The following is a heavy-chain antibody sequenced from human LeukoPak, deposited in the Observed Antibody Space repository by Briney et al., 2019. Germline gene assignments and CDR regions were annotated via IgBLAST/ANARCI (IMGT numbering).Heavy chain of an antibody. CDR3: AKDSGGTYFYYYYYMDV. Sequence: GGSLRLSCAASGFTFSTYAMSWVRQAPGKGLEWVSSISAGSASIYYADPVKGRFTVSRDNSKNTLYLHMNSLRAEDTAVYYCAKDSGGTYFYYYYYMDVWGKGTSVTVSS. J-gene: IGHJ6*03. CDR2: ISAGSASI. V-gene: IGHV3-23*01. CDR1: GFTFSTYA. D-gene: IGHD1-26*01.